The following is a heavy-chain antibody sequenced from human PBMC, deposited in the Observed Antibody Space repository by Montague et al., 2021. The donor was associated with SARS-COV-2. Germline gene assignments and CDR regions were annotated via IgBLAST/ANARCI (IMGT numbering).Heavy chain of an antibody. J-gene: IGHJ6*02. D-gene: IGHD3-10*01. Sequence: SETLSLTCTVSGGSISSSSYYWGWIRQPPGKGLEWIGRIYASGNTNYNPSLKSRVTMSVDTSKNQFSLKLSSVTAADTAVYYCARDRPRSYYYDSGTYTWGGYGTDVWGQGTTVTVSS. V-gene: IGHV4-39*07. CDR1: GGSISSSSYY. CDR2: IYASGNT. CDR3: ARDRPRSYYYDSGTYTWGGYGTDV.